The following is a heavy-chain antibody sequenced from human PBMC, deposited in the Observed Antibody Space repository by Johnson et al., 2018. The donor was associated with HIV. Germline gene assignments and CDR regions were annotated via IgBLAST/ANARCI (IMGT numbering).Heavy chain of an antibody. CDR2: IYSGGST. V-gene: IGHV3-66*01. CDR3: AKSGSYYDSSAYHDAFDI. Sequence: VQLVESGGGLVQPGGSLRLSCVASGFNVSGNYMSWVRQAPGRGLEWVSVIYSGGSTYYADSVKGGFTNSRANSKNTLYLQMNTLRAEDTAVYYCAKSGSYYDSSAYHDAFDIWGQGTMVTVSS. D-gene: IGHD3-22*01. J-gene: IGHJ3*02. CDR1: GFNVSGNY.